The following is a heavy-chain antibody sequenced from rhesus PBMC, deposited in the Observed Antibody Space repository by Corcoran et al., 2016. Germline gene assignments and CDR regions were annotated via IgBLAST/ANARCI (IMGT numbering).Heavy chain of an antibody. CDR3: ASGLNYGAPNFGLDS. CDR1: GDSIIRGYA. J-gene: IGHJ6*01. V-gene: IGHV4-127*01. CDR2: IGG. D-gene: IGHD1-26*01. Sequence: QVQLKESGPGLVKPSETLSLPCTVSGDSIIRGYAWSWIRRPPGKGLEWIGFIGGYYNPSLKSRVTISKDTSKNQFSLNLTSVTAADTAVYYCASGLNYGAPNFGLDSWGQGVVVTVSS.